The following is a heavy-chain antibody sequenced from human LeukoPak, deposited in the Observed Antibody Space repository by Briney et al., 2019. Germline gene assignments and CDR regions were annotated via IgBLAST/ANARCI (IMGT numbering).Heavy chain of an antibody. V-gene: IGHV3-30*04. D-gene: IGHD5-12*01. Sequence: GGSLRLSCAASEFTFSSYAMHWVRQAPGKGLEWVAVISYDGSNKYYADSVKGRFTISRDNSKNTLYLQMNSLRAEDTAVYYCARDPRRYSGYRLQDYYYYGIDVWGQGTTVTVSS. CDR2: ISYDGSNK. CDR1: EFTFSSYA. J-gene: IGHJ6*02. CDR3: ARDPRRYSGYRLQDYYYYGIDV.